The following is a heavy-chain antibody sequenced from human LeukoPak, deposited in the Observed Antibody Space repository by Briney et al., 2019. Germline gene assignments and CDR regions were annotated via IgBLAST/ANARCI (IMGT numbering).Heavy chain of an antibody. D-gene: IGHD1-26*01. Sequence: GESLKISCQGFAYTFSNHWIAWVRQMPGKGLEWMGVIYPGDSDTRYNPAFQGLVTISADKSITTAYLHLSSLKASDTAIFYCARTSGRRCSDGLDIWGQGTMVSVSS. CDR3: ARTSGRRCSDGLDI. CDR2: IYPGDSDT. CDR1: AYTFSNHW. V-gene: IGHV5-51*01. J-gene: IGHJ3*02.